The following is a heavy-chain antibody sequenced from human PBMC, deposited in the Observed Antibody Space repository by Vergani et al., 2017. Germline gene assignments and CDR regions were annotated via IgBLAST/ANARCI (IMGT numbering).Heavy chain of an antibody. CDR2: ISGSGGST. CDR3: ARGGFCRGYSCNSGYGDDFYYYGMDV. CDR1: GFTFSSYA. D-gene: IGHD2-15*01. Sequence: EVQLLESGGGLVQPGGSLRLSCAASGFTFSSYAMSWVRQAPGKGLEWVSAISGSGGSTYYADSVKGRFTISRDNSKNTLYLQMNSLRAEDTAVYYCARGGFCRGYSCNSGYGDDFYYYGMDVWGQGTTVIVSS. V-gene: IGHV3-23*01. J-gene: IGHJ6*02.